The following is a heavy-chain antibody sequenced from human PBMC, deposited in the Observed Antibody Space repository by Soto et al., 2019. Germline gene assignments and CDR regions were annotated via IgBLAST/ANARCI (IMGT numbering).Heavy chain of an antibody. CDR3: AKDGEIVVVPAATNFDY. D-gene: IGHD2-2*01. J-gene: IGHJ4*02. V-gene: IGHV3-23*01. Sequence: GGSLRLSCAASGFTFSSYAMSWVRQXPGKGLEWVSAISGSGGSTYYADSVKGRFTISRDNSKNTLYLQMNSLRAEDTAVYYCAKDGEIVVVPAATNFDYWGQGTLVTVSS. CDR2: ISGSGGST. CDR1: GFTFSSYA.